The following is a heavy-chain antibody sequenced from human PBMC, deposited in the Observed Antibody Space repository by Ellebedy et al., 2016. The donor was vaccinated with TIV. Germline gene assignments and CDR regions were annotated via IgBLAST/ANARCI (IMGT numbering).Heavy chain of an antibody. J-gene: IGHJ4*02. V-gene: IGHV3-48*02. CDR3: ARDKDYAYDY. D-gene: IGHD4-17*01. CDR1: GFTFSSYS. Sequence: PGGSLRLSCVVSGFTFSSYSMNWVRQAPGKGLEYVSHITSGSDTISYADSVKGRFTISRDNAKNSLYLQMNSLRDEDTAVYFCARDKDYAYDYWGQGTLVTVSS. CDR2: ITSGSDTI.